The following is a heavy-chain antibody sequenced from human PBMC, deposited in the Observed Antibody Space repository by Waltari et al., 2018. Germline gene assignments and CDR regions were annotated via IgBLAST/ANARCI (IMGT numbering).Heavy chain of an antibody. CDR2: IYNSGST. CDR1: GGSISSYY. V-gene: IGHV4-4*07. D-gene: IGHD3-22*01. J-gene: IGHJ4*02. CDR3: ARDGGGYYDSSGYPDY. Sequence: QVQLQESGPGLVKPSETLSLTCTVSGGSISSYYWSWIRQPAGKGLEWSGRIYNSGSTNYNPSLKGRVTMSVDTSKNQFSLKLSSVTAADTAVYYCARDGGGYYDSSGYPDYWGQGTLVTVSS.